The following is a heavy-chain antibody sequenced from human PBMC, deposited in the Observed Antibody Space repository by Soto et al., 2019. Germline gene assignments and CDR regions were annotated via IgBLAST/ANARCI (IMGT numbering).Heavy chain of an antibody. V-gene: IGHV3-23*01. Sequence: PGGSLRLPCAASALTFSSYAMSWVRQAPGKGLEGVSPIGGRCAGIYYAEYVKGHFTISRDNSKNTLYLQMNSLRAEDTAVYYCALRKTGSYFKYKAQG. CDR3: ALRKTGSYFKY. D-gene: IGHD1-1*01. CDR1: ALTFSSYA. CDR2: IGGRCAGI. J-gene: IGHJ4*02.